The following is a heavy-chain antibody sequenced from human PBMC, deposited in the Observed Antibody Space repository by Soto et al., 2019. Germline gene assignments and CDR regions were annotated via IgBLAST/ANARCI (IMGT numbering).Heavy chain of an antibody. D-gene: IGHD3-22*01. CDR3: ARGMMVAVMVDS. CDR1: GGSISSRSYY. V-gene: IGHV4-39*01. J-gene: IGHJ4*02. CDR2: IYYSGST. Sequence: QLQLQESGPGLVKPSETLSLTCTVSGGSISSRSYYWGWIRLPPGKGLEWIGSIYYSGSTYYNPSLKSRVTTSVDTSKNQFSLRLNSVTAADTAVYYCARGMMVAVMVDSWGQGTLVTVSS.